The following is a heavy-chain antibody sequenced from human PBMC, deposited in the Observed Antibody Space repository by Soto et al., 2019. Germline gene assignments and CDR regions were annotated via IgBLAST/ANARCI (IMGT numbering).Heavy chain of an antibody. D-gene: IGHD3-10*01. J-gene: IGHJ6*02. Sequence: GASVKVSCKASGYTFTSYGISWVRQAPGQGLEWMGWISAYNGNTNYAQKFQGRVTITADESTSTAYMELSSLRSEDTAVYYCARDFAGSGSYSYYYYGMDVWGQGTTVTVSS. CDR1: GYTFTSYG. CDR2: ISAYNGNT. CDR3: ARDFAGSGSYSYYYYGMDV. V-gene: IGHV1-18*04.